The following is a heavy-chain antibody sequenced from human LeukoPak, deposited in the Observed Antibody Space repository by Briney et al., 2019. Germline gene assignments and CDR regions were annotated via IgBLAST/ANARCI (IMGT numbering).Heavy chain of an antibody. CDR2: ISGGDIST. D-gene: IGHD1-14*01. CDR1: GFTLSQSA. Sequence: GGSLRLSCAASGFTLSQSAMSWVRQAPGKGLEWVSNISGGDISTYYADSVKGRFTISRDNSKNNLYLQMNSLRADDTAVYYCANRNRGGRGYYFDYWGQGTLVTVSS. V-gene: IGHV3-23*01. CDR3: ANRNRGGRGYYFDY. J-gene: IGHJ4*02.